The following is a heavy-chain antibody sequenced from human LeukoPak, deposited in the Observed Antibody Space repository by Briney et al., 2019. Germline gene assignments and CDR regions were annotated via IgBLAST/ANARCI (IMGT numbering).Heavy chain of an antibody. D-gene: IGHD2-2*02. CDR3: ATEGYCSSTSCYTNRLDP. Sequence: ASVKVSCKVSGYTLTELSMHWVRQAPGKGLEWMGGFDPEDGETIYAQKFQGRVTMTEDTSTDTAHMELSSLRSEDTAVYYCATEGYCSSTSCYTNRLDPWGQGTLVTVSS. V-gene: IGHV1-24*01. CDR1: GYTLTELS. CDR2: FDPEDGET. J-gene: IGHJ5*02.